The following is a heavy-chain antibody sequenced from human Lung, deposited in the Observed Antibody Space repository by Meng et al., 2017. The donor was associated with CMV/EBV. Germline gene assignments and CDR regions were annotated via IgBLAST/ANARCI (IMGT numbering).Heavy chain of an antibody. CDR3: ARDGHRNYYDFWSGYYSPTSYYYYGMDV. V-gene: IGHV3-30-3*01. CDR2: ISYDGSNK. Sequence: GESLKISCAASGFTFSSYAMHWVRQAPGKGLEWVAVISYDGSNKYYADSVKGRFTISRDNSKNTLYLQMNSLRAEDTAVYYCARDGHRNYYDFWSGYYSPTSYYYYGMDVWGQGTTVTVSS. J-gene: IGHJ6*02. D-gene: IGHD3-3*01. CDR1: GFTFSSYA.